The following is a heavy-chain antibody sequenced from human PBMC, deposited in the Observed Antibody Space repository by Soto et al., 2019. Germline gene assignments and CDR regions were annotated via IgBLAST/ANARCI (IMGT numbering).Heavy chain of an antibody. J-gene: IGHJ4*02. V-gene: IGHV4-34*01. CDR2: INHSGST. Sequence: SETLSLTCAVCGGSFSGYYWSWIRQPPGKGLEWIGEINHSGSTNYNPSLKSRVTISVDTSKNQFSLKLSSVTAADTAVYYCARAYCIWGSYRSPSTFDYWGQGTLVTVSS. CDR3: ARAYCIWGSYRSPSTFDY. D-gene: IGHD3-16*02. CDR1: GGSFSGYY.